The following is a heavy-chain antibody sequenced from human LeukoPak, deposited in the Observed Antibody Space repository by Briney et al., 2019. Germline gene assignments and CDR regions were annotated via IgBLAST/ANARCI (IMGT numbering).Heavy chain of an antibody. Sequence: SETLSLTCNVSYYSIARGYYWGWIRQPPGKGLEWIGSIYRDGTTTYNPSLKSRVTISVDTSKNQFSLKLTSVTAADTAVYYCARSPYLRTYGYGPWELPVSYFDYWGQGTLVTVSS. CDR3: ARSPYLRTYGYGPWELPVSYFDY. CDR2: IYRDGTT. D-gene: IGHD1-26*01. J-gene: IGHJ4*02. V-gene: IGHV4-38-2*02. CDR1: YYSIARGYY.